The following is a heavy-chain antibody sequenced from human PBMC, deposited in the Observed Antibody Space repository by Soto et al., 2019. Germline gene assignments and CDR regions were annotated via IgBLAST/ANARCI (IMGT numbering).Heavy chain of an antibody. CDR2: ISYDGRNK. V-gene: IGHV3-30*04. D-gene: IGHD3-16*01. CDR1: GFTFSNYA. CDR3: ARDRTTINLMYYYDMDV. Sequence: QVQLVESGGGVVQPGRSLRLSCAASGFTFSNYAMHWVRQAAGKGLEWVAVISYDGRNKYYVDSVKGRFTISRDNTKNTLYLEMNSMRTEDTAVFYCARDRTTINLMYYYDMDVWGQGTTVTVSS. J-gene: IGHJ6*02.